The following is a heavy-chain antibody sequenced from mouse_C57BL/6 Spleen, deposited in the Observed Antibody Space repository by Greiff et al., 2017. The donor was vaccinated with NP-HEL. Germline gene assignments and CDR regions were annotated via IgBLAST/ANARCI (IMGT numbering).Heavy chain of an antibody. CDR3: ARGLWERWYFDV. D-gene: IGHD4-1*01. CDR1: GYTFTSYW. CDR2: IHPNSGST. V-gene: IGHV1-64*01. J-gene: IGHJ1*03. Sequence: QVQLQQPGAELVKPGASVKLSCKASGYTFTSYWMHWVKQRPGQGLEWIGMIHPNSGSTNYNEKFKSKATLTVDKSSSTAYMQLSSLTSEDSAVYYCARGLWERWYFDVWGTGTTVTVSS.